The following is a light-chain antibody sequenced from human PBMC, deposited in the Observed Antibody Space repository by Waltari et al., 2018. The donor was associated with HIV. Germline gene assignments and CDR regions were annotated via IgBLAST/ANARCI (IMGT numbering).Light chain of an antibody. Sequence: MTQSPATLSVSPGETVSFFCGASEDIGDKLAWYQQKRGRAPRRLVSGASSRATGVPARFSGRGSGTEFTLTITGMQSNDSAIYFCQQYSTWPRTFGQGTLV. V-gene: IGKV3-15*01. CDR3: QQYSTWPRT. CDR2: GAS. CDR1: EDIGDK. J-gene: IGKJ1*01.